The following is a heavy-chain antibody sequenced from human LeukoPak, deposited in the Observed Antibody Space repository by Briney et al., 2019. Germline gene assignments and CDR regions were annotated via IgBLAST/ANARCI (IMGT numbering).Heavy chain of an antibody. J-gene: IGHJ4*02. D-gene: IGHD3-10*01. CDR2: MNPNSGNT. CDR1: GYTFPNYD. CDR3: AREGMDY. V-gene: IGHV1-8*03. Sequence: ASVKVSCRASGYTFPNYDINWVRQATGQGLEWMGYMNPNSGNTGYAQKFQGRVTLTRNTAIRTAYMELSSLRSEDTAVYYCAREGMDYWGQGTLVTVSS.